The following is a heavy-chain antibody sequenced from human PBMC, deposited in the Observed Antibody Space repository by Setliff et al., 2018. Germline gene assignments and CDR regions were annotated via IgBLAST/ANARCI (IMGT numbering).Heavy chain of an antibody. CDR2: FSSRNDYI. CDR1: GFSFSNYA. Sequence: SLRLSCEASGFSFSNYAMNWVRQAPGKGLEWVASFSSRNDYIYHADSVKGRFTISRDNAKNTLYLQMNGLRAEDTAVYYCAREITLVRGVIDYWGQGTLVTVSS. CDR3: AREITLVRGVIDY. J-gene: IGHJ4*02. D-gene: IGHD3-10*01. V-gene: IGHV3-21*01.